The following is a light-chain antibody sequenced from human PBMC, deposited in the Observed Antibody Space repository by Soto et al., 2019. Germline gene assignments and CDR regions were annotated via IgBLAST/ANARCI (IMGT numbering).Light chain of an antibody. V-gene: IGLV2-11*01. Sequence: QSALTQPRSVSGSPGQSVTISCTGTTSDIGGYNYVSWYQQHPGKAPKLMIFDVTKRPSGVPDRFSGSKSGNTASLTISGLQAEDEADYYCCSYAGSHTMVFGEGTKLTVL. CDR3: CSYAGSHTMV. CDR1: TSDIGGYNY. CDR2: DVT. J-gene: IGLJ3*02.